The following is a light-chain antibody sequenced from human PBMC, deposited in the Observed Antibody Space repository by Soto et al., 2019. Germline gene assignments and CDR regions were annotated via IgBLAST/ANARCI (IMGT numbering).Light chain of an antibody. V-gene: IGKV3-11*01. CDR1: QSVTTY. CDR3: QRRYAWPLT. J-gene: IGKJ4*01. CDR2: DAF. Sequence: EIVLTQSPATLPLSPGERVTLSCRASQSVTTYLAWYQQKPGQAPRLLIYDAFNRAPGIPARFSGSGSGTDFTLTISSLEPEDFAVYYCQRRYAWPLTFGGGTKVEIK.